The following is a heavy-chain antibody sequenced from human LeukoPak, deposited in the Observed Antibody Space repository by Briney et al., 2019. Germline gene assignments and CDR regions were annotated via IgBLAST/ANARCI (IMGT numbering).Heavy chain of an antibody. V-gene: IGHV4-31*03. J-gene: IGHJ3*02. CDR2: IYYSGST. CDR1: GGSISSGGYY. Sequence: PSQTLSLTCTVSGGSISSGGYYWSWIRQHPGKGLEWIGYIYYSGSTYYNPSLKSRVTISVDTSKNQFSLKLSSVTAADTAVYYCARGAARGDYRGGQTDAFDIWGQGTMVTVSS. CDR3: ARGAARGDYRGGQTDAFDI. D-gene: IGHD4-11*01.